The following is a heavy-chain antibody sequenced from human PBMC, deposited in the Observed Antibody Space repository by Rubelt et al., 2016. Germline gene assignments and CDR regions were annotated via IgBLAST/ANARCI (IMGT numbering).Heavy chain of an antibody. J-gene: IGHJ4*02. CDR1: GGSINSSSYY. CDR3: ARVSVISYGGIDY. CDR2: IYHSGST. D-gene: IGHD4-23*01. Sequence: QLQLQESGPGLVKPSETLSLTCTVSGGSINSSSYYWGWIRQPPGKGLEWIGSIYHSGSTYYNPSLKSRVTISVDTSKNQFSLKLSSVTAADTAVYYCARVSVISYGGIDYWGQGTLVTVSS. V-gene: IGHV4-39*07.